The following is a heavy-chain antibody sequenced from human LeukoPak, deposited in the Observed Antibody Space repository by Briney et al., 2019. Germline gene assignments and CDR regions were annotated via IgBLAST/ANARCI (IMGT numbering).Heavy chain of an antibody. CDR2: ISGSGGST. D-gene: IGHD5-12*01. Sequence: GGSLRLSCAASGFTFSSYAMSWVRHAPGKGLEWVSAISGSGGSTYYADSVKGRFTISRDNSKNTLSLQMNSLRAEDTAVYYCAKGRRGYSGYDYLDYWGQGTLVTVSS. CDR1: GFTFSSYA. J-gene: IGHJ4*02. V-gene: IGHV3-23*01. CDR3: AKGRRGYSGYDYLDY.